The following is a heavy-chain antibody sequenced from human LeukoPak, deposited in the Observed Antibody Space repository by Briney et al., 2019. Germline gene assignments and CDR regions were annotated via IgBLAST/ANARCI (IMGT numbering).Heavy chain of an antibody. CDR2: IYYSGST. J-gene: IGHJ5*02. Sequence: PSETLSLTCTVSGGSISSYCWSWIRQPPGKGLEWIGYIYYSGSTNYNPSLKSRVTISVDTSKNQFSLKLSSVTAADTAAYYCARLWHCYGSGSLSRWFDPWGQGTLVTVSS. CDR3: ARLWHCYGSGSLSRWFDP. D-gene: IGHD3-10*01. CDR1: GGSISSYC. V-gene: IGHV4-59*08.